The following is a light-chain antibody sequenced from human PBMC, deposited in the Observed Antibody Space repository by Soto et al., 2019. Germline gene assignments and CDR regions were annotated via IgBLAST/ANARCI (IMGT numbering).Light chain of an antibody. CDR1: ESVSTN. Sequence: ILRTQSPATLSVSPGERATLSCRASESVSTNLAWYQQKPGQAPRLLIHGASSRATGFPARFSGSGSGTDFTLTISYLKSEDFEVYYCQQYDNWPWTFGQGTKVDIK. CDR3: QQYDNWPWT. J-gene: IGKJ1*01. V-gene: IGKV3-15*01. CDR2: GAS.